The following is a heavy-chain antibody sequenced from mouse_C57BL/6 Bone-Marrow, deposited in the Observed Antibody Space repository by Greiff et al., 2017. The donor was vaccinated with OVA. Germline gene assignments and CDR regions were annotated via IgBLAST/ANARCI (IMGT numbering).Heavy chain of an antibody. CDR2: ISDGGSYT. D-gene: IGHD1-1*01. J-gene: IGHJ3*01. Sequence: EVQLVESGGGLVKPGGSLKLSCAASGFTFSSYAMSWVRQTPEKRLEWVATISDGGSYTYYPDNVKGRFTISRDNAKNNLYLQLSHLKSEDTAMYYCARDPQYGSSPFAYWGQGTLVTVSS. V-gene: IGHV5-4*01. CDR1: GFTFSSYA. CDR3: ARDPQYGSSPFAY.